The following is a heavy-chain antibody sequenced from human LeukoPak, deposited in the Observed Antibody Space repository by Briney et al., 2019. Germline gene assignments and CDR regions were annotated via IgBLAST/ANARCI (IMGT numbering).Heavy chain of an antibody. V-gene: IGHV3-66*01. CDR2: IYSGGST. CDR1: GFAVSSNY. Sequence: GGSLRLSCAASGFAVSSNYMSWVRQAPGKGLEWVSVIYSGGSTYYADSVKGRFTISRDNSKNTLYLQMNSLRAEDTAVYYCARERNYGDYDPDAFDIWGQGTMVTVSS. CDR3: ARERNYGDYDPDAFDI. J-gene: IGHJ3*02. D-gene: IGHD4-17*01.